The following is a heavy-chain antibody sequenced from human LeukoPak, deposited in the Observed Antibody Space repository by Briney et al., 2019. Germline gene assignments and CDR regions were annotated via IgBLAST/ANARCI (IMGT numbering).Heavy chain of an antibody. Sequence: GESLKISCKDSGYSFINYWIGWVRQMPGKGLEWMGIIYPGDSDTRYSPSFQGQVTISADKSVNTAYLQWSSLKASDTAMYYCARLSGRVVCSAGSCYIDSWGQGTLVTVSS. CDR1: GYSFINYW. CDR2: IYPGDSDT. CDR3: ARLSGRVVCSAGSCYIDS. V-gene: IGHV5-51*01. D-gene: IGHD2-15*01. J-gene: IGHJ4*02.